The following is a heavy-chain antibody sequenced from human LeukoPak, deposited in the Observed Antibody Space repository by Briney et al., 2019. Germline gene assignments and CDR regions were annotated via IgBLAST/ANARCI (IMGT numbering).Heavy chain of an antibody. V-gene: IGHV3-11*01. CDR3: ARALVCTSCYTSFFGPGWFDP. D-gene: IGHD2-2*02. CDR2: ISSSGSTI. CDR1: GFTFSDYY. Sequence: GGSLRLSCAASGFTFSDYYMSWVRQAPGKGLEWVSYISSSGSTIYYADSVKGRFTISRDNAKNSLYLQMNSLRAEDTAVYYCARALVCTSCYTSFFGPGWFDPWGQGTLVTVSS. J-gene: IGHJ5*02.